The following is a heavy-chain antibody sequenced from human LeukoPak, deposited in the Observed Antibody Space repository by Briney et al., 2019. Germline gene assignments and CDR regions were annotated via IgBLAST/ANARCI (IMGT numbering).Heavy chain of an antibody. CDR1: GGSISSGDYY. J-gene: IGHJ6*02. D-gene: IGHD1-26*01. CDR3: ARDLVGLGYYYYGMDV. CDR2: IYYSGST. Sequence: SQTLSLTCTVSGGSISSGDYYWSWIRQPPGKGLEWIGYIYYSGSTYYNPSLKSRVTISVDTSKNQFSLKLSSVTAADTAVYYCARDLVGLGYYYYGMDVWGQGTTVTVSS. V-gene: IGHV4-30-4*01.